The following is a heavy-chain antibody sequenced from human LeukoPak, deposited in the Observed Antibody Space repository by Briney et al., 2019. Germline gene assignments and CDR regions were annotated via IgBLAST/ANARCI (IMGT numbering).Heavy chain of an antibody. Sequence: GGSLRLSCAASGVSFSTTWMHWVRQAPGKGLMWVSHVSCDGSRTYADSVKGRFTVSRDNNKDMVYLQMSSLRAEDTAVYYCATDGAYGLTHWGQGTLVTVSS. D-gene: IGHD3-16*01. V-gene: IGHV3-74*01. CDR3: ATDGAYGLTH. J-gene: IGHJ4*02. CDR1: GVSFSTTW. CDR2: VSCDGSRT.